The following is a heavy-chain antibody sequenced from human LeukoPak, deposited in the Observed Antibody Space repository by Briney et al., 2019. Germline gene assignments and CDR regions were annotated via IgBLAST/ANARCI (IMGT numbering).Heavy chain of an antibody. CDR1: GGTFSNCA. CDR2: TIPMFGTP. D-gene: IGHD3-10*01. J-gene: IGHJ4*02. Sequence: ASVKVSCKASGGTFSNCAFNWVRQAPGQGLEWMGVTIPMFGTPKYALKFQGRVTMTTDESTRTAYMELDNLRSGDTAVYYCARGTEYVFRSGSPFDFWGQGTLVTVSS. CDR3: ARGTEYVFRSGSPFDF. V-gene: IGHV1-69*05.